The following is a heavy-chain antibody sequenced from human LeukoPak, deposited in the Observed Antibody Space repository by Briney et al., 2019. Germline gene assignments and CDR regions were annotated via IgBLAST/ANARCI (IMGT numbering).Heavy chain of an antibody. CDR3: ASAPSEPYDYVWGSYSG. Sequence: GASVKVSCKASGGTFSSYAISWVRQAPGQGLEWMGGIIPIFGTANYAQKFQGRVTITADESTSTAYMELSSLRSEDTAVYYCASAPSEPYDYVWGSYSGWGQGTLVTVSS. J-gene: IGHJ4*02. D-gene: IGHD3-16*01. CDR2: IIPIFGTA. CDR1: GGTFSSYA. V-gene: IGHV1-69*13.